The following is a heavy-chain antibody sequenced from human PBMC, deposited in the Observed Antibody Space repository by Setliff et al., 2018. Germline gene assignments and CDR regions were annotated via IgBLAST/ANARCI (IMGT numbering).Heavy chain of an antibody. J-gene: IGHJ4*01. CDR3: ARDQFSSGWYGPPESYFDC. CDR2: VYNNGNNGIT. Sequence: SETLSLTCTVSGGSITNSYWSWIRQTPGKGLEWIGYVYNNGNNGITKYNPSLRSRVTMSLDTSKNQFSLQLSSVSDGDTAVYYCARDQFSSGWYGPPESYFDCWG. V-gene: IGHV4-59*13. CDR1: GGSITNSY. D-gene: IGHD6-19*01.